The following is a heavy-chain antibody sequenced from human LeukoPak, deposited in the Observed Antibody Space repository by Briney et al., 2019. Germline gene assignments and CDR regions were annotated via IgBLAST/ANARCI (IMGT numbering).Heavy chain of an antibody. CDR3: AKGYSGYDLHFDY. CDR1: GFTFSNYW. CDR2: ISGSGGST. J-gene: IGHJ4*02. Sequence: GGSLRLSCAASGFTFSNYWMGWVRQAPGKGLEWVSAISGSGGSTYYADSVKGRFTISRDNSKNTLYLQMNSLRAEDTAVYYCAKGYSGYDLHFDYWGQGTLVTVSS. V-gene: IGHV3-23*01. D-gene: IGHD5-12*01.